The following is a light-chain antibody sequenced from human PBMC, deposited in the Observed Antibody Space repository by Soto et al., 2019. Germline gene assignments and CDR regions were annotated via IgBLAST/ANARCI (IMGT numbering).Light chain of an antibody. CDR2: EVS. J-gene: IGLJ1*01. Sequence: QSALTQPASVSGSPGQSITISCTGTSSYVGGYNYVSWYQQHPGKAPKLMIYEVSNRPSGVSTRFSGSKSGTTASLTISGLQAEDEADYYFSSYTSSSTRVFGPVTKLTVL. V-gene: IGLV2-14*01. CDR1: SSYVGGYNY. CDR3: SSYTSSSTRV.